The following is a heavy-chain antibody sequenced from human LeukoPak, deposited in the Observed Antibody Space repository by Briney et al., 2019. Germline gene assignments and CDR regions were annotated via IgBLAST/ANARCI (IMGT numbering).Heavy chain of an antibody. J-gene: IGHJ4*02. D-gene: IGHD5-24*01. CDR1: GYTFTSYD. V-gene: IGHV1-8*01. CDR2: MNPNSGNT. CDR3: ARATDNEMTLFDY. Sequence: ASVKVSCKASGYTFTSYDINWVRQATGQGLEWMGWMNPNSGNTGYAQKFQGRVTMTRNTSISTAYMELSSLRSTATAVYSCARATDNEMTLFDYWGQGTLVTVSS.